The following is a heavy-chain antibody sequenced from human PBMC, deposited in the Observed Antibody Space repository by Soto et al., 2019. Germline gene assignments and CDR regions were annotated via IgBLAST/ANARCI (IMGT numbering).Heavy chain of an antibody. V-gene: IGHV4-39*01. D-gene: IGHD3-3*01. Sequence: KPSETLSLTCTVSGGSISSSIYYWGWIRHPPGKGLEWIGSIYYSGITYYNPSLKSRVTISVDTSKNQFSLKLSSVTAADTAVYYCARPLRRAIFGVVIMGGFDYWGQGTLVTVSS. CDR3: ARPLRRAIFGVVIMGGFDY. J-gene: IGHJ4*02. CDR2: IYYSGIT. CDR1: GGSISSSIYY.